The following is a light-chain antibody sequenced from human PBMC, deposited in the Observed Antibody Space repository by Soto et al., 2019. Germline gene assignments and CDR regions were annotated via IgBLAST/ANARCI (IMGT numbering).Light chain of an antibody. CDR2: GVT. CDR1: SSDVGGYNY. CDR3: SSYTSASTLLYL. Sequence: QSALTQPASVSGSPGQSITISCTGTSSDVGGYNYVSWYQQHPGIAPKLLIYGVTNRPSGVSTRFSGSKSGNTASLTISGRQAADESDYHCSSYTSASTLLYLFGTGTKLTVL. V-gene: IGLV2-14*01. J-gene: IGLJ1*01.